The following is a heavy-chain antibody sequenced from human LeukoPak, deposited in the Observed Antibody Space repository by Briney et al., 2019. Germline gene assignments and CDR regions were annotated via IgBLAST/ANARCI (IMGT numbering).Heavy chain of an antibody. CDR3: ATSIAARLGSVC. D-gene: IGHD6-6*01. J-gene: IGHJ4*02. Sequence: GGSLRLSCAASGFTFSSYAMSWVRQAPGKGLEWVSAISGSGGSTYYADSVKGRFTISRDNPKNTLYLQMNSLRAEDTAVYYCATSIAARLGSVCWGQGTLVTVSS. V-gene: IGHV3-23*01. CDR2: ISGSGGST. CDR1: GFTFSSYA.